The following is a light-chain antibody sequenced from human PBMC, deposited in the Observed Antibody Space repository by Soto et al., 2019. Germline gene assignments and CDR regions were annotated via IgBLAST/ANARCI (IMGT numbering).Light chain of an antibody. CDR2: DAS. CDR3: QQRSNWPPIT. CDR1: QSVSSY. Sequence: EIVLTQAPGTPPLSPGEKATPSCRASQSVSSYLAWYQQKPGQAPRLLIYDASNRATGIPARFSGSGSRTDFTLTISSLEPEDFAVYYCQQRSNWPPITFGQGTRLGIK. J-gene: IGKJ5*01. V-gene: IGKV3-11*01.